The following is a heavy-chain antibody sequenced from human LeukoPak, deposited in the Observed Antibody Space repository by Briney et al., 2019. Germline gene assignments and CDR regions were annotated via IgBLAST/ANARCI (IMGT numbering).Heavy chain of an antibody. CDR3: ARASRDGYNRFSGGLYYYYMDV. V-gene: IGHV1-69*06. J-gene: IGHJ6*03. CDR2: IIPIFGTA. D-gene: IGHD5-24*01. Sequence: GSSVKVSCKASGGTFSSYAISWVRQAPGQGLEWMGGIIPIFGTANYAQKFQGRVTITADKSTSTAYMELSSLRSEDTAVYYCARASRDGYNRFSGGLYYYYMDVWGKGTTVTVSS. CDR1: GGTFSSYA.